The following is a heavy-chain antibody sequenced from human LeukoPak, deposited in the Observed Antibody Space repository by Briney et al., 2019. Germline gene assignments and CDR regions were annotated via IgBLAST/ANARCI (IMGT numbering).Heavy chain of an antibody. D-gene: IGHD6-13*01. V-gene: IGHV4-34*01. CDR1: GGSFSGSY. CDR2: INHSGGT. CDR3: ARAAAAGKGSFDY. J-gene: IGHJ4*02. Sequence: SETLSLTCAVYGGSFSGSYWSWIRQPPGKGLEWIGEINHSGGTNYNPSLKSRATISVDTSKNQFSLKLSSVTAADTAVYYCARAAAAGKGSFDYWGQGTLVTVSS.